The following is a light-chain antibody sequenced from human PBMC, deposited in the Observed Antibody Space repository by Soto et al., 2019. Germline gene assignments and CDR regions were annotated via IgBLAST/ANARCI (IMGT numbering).Light chain of an antibody. Sequence: QSVLTQPASVSGSPGQSITISCTGTSSDVGSHNLVSWYQQHPGKAPKFIIYEGTKRPSGVSNRLSGSKSGNTASLTTSGLQAEDEADYCCCSYAGSTTFVMFGGGTKVTVL. J-gene: IGLJ3*02. CDR2: EGT. CDR1: SSDVGSHNL. CDR3: CSYAGSTTFVM. V-gene: IGLV2-23*03.